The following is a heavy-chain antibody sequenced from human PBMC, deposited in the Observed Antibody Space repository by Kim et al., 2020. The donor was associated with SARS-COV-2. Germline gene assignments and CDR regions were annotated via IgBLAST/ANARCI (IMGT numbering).Heavy chain of an antibody. V-gene: IGHV1-46*01. CDR3: VRSHNGLDY. J-gene: IGHJ4*02. CDR2: ISPSSGRT. Sequence: ASVKVSCKASGYTFSVNYIHWVRQAPGQGPEWMGMISPSSGRTTYEQKVQGRVTMTRDTSTSTVYMELSSLRSEDTAVYYCVRSHNGLDYWGQGTLVTVSS. D-gene: IGHD2-8*01. CDR1: GYTFSVNY.